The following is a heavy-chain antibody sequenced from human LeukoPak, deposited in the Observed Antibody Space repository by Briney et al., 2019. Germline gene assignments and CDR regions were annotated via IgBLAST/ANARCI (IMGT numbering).Heavy chain of an antibody. Sequence: QPGGSLRLSCGASGFTFNNYGMLWVRQAPGKGLDWVAFIRYDGTSEYYADSVKGRFTISRDNAKNSLYLQMNSLRAEDTALYYCARYYDSSGYYFGAFDIWGQGTMVTVSS. CDR3: ARYYDSSGYYFGAFDI. CDR2: IRYDGTSE. V-gene: IGHV3-30*02. J-gene: IGHJ3*02. CDR1: GFTFNNYG. D-gene: IGHD3-22*01.